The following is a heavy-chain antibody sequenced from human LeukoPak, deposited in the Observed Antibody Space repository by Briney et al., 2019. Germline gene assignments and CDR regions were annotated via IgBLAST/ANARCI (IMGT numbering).Heavy chain of an antibody. CDR1: GDSISSYY. CDR3: ARDPSGSYYAGSYNYYYGMDV. V-gene: IGHV4-59*01. CDR2: IYYSGST. D-gene: IGHD1-26*01. Sequence: SETLSLTCTVSGDSISSYYWSWIRQPPGKGLEWIGYIYYSGSTNYNPSLRSRVTISVDTSKNQFSLKLTSVTAADTAVYYCARDPSGSYYAGSYNYYYGMDVWGQGTTVTVSS. J-gene: IGHJ6*02.